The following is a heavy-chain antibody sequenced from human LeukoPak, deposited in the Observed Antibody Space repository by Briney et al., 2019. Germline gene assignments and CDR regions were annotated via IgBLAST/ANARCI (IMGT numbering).Heavy chain of an antibody. D-gene: IGHD6-6*01. CDR3: ARDEGSSSNYYYYMDV. V-gene: IGHV3-21*04. CDR1: GFTFSSYS. CDR2: ITSAGTFK. J-gene: IGHJ6*03. Sequence: GGSLRLSCATSGFTFSSYSMNWVRQAPGQGLEWVSSITSAGTFKYYADSLEGRFTISRDNANNSVYLQLNSLRSEDTAVYYCARDEGSSSNYYYYMDVWGKGTTVTVSS.